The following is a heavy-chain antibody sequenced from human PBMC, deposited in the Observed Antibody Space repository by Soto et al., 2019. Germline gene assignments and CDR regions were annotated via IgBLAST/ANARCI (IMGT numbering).Heavy chain of an antibody. J-gene: IGHJ4*02. CDR2: IYSGGST. CDR3: AREKGDYYGSGSLDY. Sequence: GGSLRLSCAASGFTFSSYAMSWVRQAPGKGLEWVSVIYSGGSTYYADSVKGRFTISRDNSKNTLYLQMNSLRAEDTAVYYCAREKGDYYGSGSLDYWGQGTLVTVSS. D-gene: IGHD3-10*01. CDR1: GFTFSSYA. V-gene: IGHV3-66*01.